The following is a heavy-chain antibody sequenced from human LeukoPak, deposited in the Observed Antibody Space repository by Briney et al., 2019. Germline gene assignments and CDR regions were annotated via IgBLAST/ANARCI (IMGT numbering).Heavy chain of an antibody. CDR1: GSSISSYY. Sequence: PSETLSLTCTVSGSSISSYYWSWIRQPPGKGLEWIGYIYYSGSTNYNPSLKSRVTISVDTSKNQFSLKLSSVTAADTAVYYCAREVGTGYFDYWGQGTLVTVSS. J-gene: IGHJ4*02. CDR2: IYYSGST. D-gene: IGHD1-1*01. V-gene: IGHV4-59*01. CDR3: AREVGTGYFDY.